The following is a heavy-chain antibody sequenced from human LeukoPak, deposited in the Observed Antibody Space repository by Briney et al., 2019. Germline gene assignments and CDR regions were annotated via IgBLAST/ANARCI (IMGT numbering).Heavy chain of an antibody. D-gene: IGHD6-19*01. V-gene: IGHV1-46*01. J-gene: IGHJ4*02. Sequence: ASVKVSCKASGYTFTSYYMHWVRQAPGQGLEWMGIINPSGGSTNYAQKFQGRVTMTRDTSISTAYMELSRLRSDDTAVYYCARGSRYSSGAYWGQGTLVTVSS. CDR1: GYTFTSYY. CDR3: ARGSRYSSGAY. CDR2: INPSGGST.